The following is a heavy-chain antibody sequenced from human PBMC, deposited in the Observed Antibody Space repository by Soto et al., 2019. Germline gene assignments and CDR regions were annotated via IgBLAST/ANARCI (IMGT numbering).Heavy chain of an antibody. Sequence: SVKVSCKASGSTFSSYAISWVRQAPGQGLEWMGGIIPIFGTANYAQKFQGRVTITADESTSTAYMELSSLRSEDTAVYYCAREDIVVVVAATARKASRYYYYYYGMDVWGQGTTVTVSS. CDR1: GSTFSSYA. J-gene: IGHJ6*02. V-gene: IGHV1-69*13. CDR3: AREDIVVVVAATARKASRYYYYYYGMDV. CDR2: IIPIFGTA. D-gene: IGHD2-15*01.